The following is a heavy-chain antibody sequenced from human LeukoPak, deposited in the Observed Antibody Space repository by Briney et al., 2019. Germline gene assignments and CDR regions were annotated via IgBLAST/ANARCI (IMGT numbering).Heavy chain of an antibody. D-gene: IGHD6-19*01. J-gene: IGHJ4*02. CDR2: IYHSGST. V-gene: IGHV4-4*02. CDR1: GGSISSSNW. Sequence: PSETLSLTCAVSGGSISSSNWWSWVRQPPGKGLEWIGEIYHSGSTNYNPSLKCRVTISVDKSKNQFSLKLSSVTAADTAVYYCARDPLRYSSGWYTGFDYWGQGTLVTVSS. CDR3: ARDPLRYSSGWYTGFDY.